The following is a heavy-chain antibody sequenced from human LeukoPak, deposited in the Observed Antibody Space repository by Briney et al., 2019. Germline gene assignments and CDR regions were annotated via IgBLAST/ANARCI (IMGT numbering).Heavy chain of an antibody. CDR1: GFAFRDYY. D-gene: IGHD6-13*01. J-gene: IGHJ6*03. CDR2: ISSSGSTI. CDR3: ARPRAGYSSSHYYYYYMDV. V-gene: IGHV3-11*01. Sequence: GGSLRLSCAASGFAFRDYYMSWIRQAPGKGLEWVSYISSSGSTIYYADSVKGRFTISRDNAKNSLYLQMNSLRAEDTAVYYCARPRAGYSSSHYYYYYMDVWGKGTTVTVSS.